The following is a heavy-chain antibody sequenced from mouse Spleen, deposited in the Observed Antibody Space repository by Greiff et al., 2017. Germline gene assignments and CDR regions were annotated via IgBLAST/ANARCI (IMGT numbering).Heavy chain of an antibody. J-gene: IGHJ2*01. CDR2: IDPSDSYT. D-gene: IGHD1-1*01. Sequence: QVQLQQSGAELVKPGASVKLSCKASGYTFTSYWMQWVKQRPGQGLEWIGEIDPSDSYTNYNQKFKGKATLTVDTSSSTAYMQLSSLTSEDSAVYYCARGYGPYWGQGTTLTVSS. CDR1: GYTFTSYW. CDR3: ARGYGPY. V-gene: IGHV1-50*01.